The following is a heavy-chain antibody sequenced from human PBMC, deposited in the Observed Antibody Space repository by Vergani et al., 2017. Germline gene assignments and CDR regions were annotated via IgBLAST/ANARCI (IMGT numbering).Heavy chain of an antibody. CDR1: GYSFTSYW. D-gene: IGHD5-18*01. CDR3: ARDNSYGLSDFDY. CDR2: IYPGDSDT. J-gene: IGHJ4*02. Sequence: EVQLVQSGAEVKKPGESLKISCKGSGYSFTSYWIGWVRQMPGKGLEWMGIIYPGDSDTRYSPSFQGQVTISADKSISTAYMELSRLRSDDTAVYYCARDNSYGLSDFDYWGQGTLVTVSS. V-gene: IGHV5-51*01.